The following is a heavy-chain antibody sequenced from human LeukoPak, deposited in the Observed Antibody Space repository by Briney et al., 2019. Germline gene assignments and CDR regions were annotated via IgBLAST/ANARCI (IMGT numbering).Heavy chain of an antibody. CDR3: ARHTVVISSGTGAFDY. V-gene: IGHV4-4*07. J-gene: IGHJ4*02. D-gene: IGHD3-22*01. Sequence: SETLSLTCTVSGGSISSYYWSWIRQPAGKGLEWIGRIYTSGSTNYNPSLKSRVTMSVDTSKNQFSLKLSSVTAADTAVYYCARHTVVISSGTGAFDYWGQGTLVTVSS. CDR1: GGSISSYY. CDR2: IYTSGST.